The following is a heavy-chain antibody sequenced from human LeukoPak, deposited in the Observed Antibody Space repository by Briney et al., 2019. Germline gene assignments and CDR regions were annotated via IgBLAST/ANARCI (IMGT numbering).Heavy chain of an antibody. J-gene: IGHJ6*02. CDR1: GFTFSSYC. CDR3: ARVYCTNGVCYDPAFYFYGMDV. D-gene: IGHD2-8*01. CDR2: INSDGRNT. Sequence: GGSLRLSSAASGFTFSSYCMHWVRQAPGKGLVWVSRINSDGRNTSYTDSVKGRFTISRANAKNTLYLEMNSLRAEDTGVYDCARVYCTNGVCYDPAFYFYGMDVWGQGTTVTVSS. V-gene: IGHV3-74*01.